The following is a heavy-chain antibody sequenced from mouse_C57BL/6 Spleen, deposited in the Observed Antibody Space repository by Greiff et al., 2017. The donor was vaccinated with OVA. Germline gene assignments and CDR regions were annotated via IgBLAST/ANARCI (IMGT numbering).Heavy chain of an antibody. J-gene: IGHJ2*01. CDR1: GYSITSGYY. Sequence: EVKLMESGPGLVKPSQSLSLTCSVTGYSITSGYYWNWIRQFPGNKLEWMGYISYDGSNNYNPSLKNRISITRDTSKNQFFLKLNSVTTEDTATYYCARGERTGSDYWGQGTTLTVSS. D-gene: IGHD4-1*01. CDR3: ARGERTGSDY. CDR2: ISYDGSN. V-gene: IGHV3-6*01.